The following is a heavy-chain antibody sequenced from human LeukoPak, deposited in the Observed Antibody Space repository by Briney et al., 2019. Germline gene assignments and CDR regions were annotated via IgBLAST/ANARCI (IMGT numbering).Heavy chain of an antibody. CDR1: GGSISSSSYY. CDR3: ARHYQPRFDAFDI. V-gene: IGHV4-39*01. CDR2: IYYSGST. J-gene: IGHJ3*02. D-gene: IGHD3-16*02. Sequence: ASETLSLTCTVSGGSISSSSYYWGWIRQPPGKGLEWIGSIYYSGSTYYNPSLKSRVTISVDTSKNQFSLKLSSVTAADTAVYYCARHYQPRFDAFDIWGQGTMVTVSS.